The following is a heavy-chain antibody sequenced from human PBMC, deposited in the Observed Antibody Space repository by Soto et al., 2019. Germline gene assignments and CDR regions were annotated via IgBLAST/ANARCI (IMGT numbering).Heavy chain of an antibody. Sequence: PSETLSLTCAVSGGSISSGGYSWSWIRQPPGKVLGWIGYIYHSGSTYYNPSLKSRVTISVDRSKNQFSLKLSSVTAADTAVYYCARDYMAGRGWFDPWGQGTLVTVSS. V-gene: IGHV4-30-2*01. CDR1: GGSISSGGYS. J-gene: IGHJ5*02. D-gene: IGHD2-15*01. CDR3: ARDYMAGRGWFDP. CDR2: IYHSGST.